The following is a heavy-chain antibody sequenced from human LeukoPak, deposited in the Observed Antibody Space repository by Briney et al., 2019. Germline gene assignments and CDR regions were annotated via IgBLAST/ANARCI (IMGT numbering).Heavy chain of an antibody. Sequence: GGSLRLSCAASGFTFSSYSMNWVRQAPGKGLEWVSGINWNGGSTGYADSVKGRFTISRDNAKNSLYLQMNSLRAEDTALYYCARVGIAANAFDIWGQGTMVTVSS. CDR2: INWNGGST. V-gene: IGHV3-20*04. CDR1: GFTFSSYS. D-gene: IGHD6-25*01. CDR3: ARVGIAANAFDI. J-gene: IGHJ3*02.